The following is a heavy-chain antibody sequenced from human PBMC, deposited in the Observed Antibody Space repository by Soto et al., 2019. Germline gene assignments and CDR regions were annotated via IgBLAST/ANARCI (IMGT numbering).Heavy chain of an antibody. J-gene: IGHJ5*02. CDR1: GFTFSNSW. Sequence: EVQLVESGGDLVHPGGSLRLSCAASGFTFSNSWMTWVRQGPAKGLEWVATINPDGSEKYYMDSVKGRFTVSRDNARNSLCLQMNSLRADDTAVYFCARKDYYYDTSNAGWFAPWGQGTLATVSS. CDR3: ARKDYYYDTSNAGWFAP. D-gene: IGHD3-22*01. CDR2: INPDGSEK. V-gene: IGHV3-7*05.